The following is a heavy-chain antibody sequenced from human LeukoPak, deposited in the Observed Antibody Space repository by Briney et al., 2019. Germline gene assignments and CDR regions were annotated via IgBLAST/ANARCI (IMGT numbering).Heavy chain of an antibody. D-gene: IGHD1-1*01. CDR1: GGSISSYY. CDR3: ARVSWFPGTSYYYMDV. CDR2: IQYSGST. J-gene: IGHJ6*03. Sequence: SETLSLTCTVSGGSISSYYWSWIRQPPGKGLEWIGYIQYSGSTNYNPSLKNRLTISVDTSKNQFSLKLSSVTAADTAVFYCARVSWFPGTSYYYMDVWGKGTTVTVSS. V-gene: IGHV4-59*01.